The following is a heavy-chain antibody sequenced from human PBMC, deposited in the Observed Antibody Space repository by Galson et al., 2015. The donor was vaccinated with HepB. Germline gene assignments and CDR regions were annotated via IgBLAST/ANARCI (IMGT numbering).Heavy chain of an antibody. CDR2: IYPGDSDT. Sequence: QSGAEVKKPGESLKISCKGSGYSFTSYWIGWVRQMPGKGLEWMGIIYPGDSDTRYSPSFQGQVTISADKSISTAYLQWSSLKASDTAMYYCARQEVEMAFLHAFDIWGQGTMVTVSS. J-gene: IGHJ3*02. V-gene: IGHV5-51*01. CDR3: ARQEVEMAFLHAFDI. CDR1: GYSFTSYW. D-gene: IGHD5-24*01.